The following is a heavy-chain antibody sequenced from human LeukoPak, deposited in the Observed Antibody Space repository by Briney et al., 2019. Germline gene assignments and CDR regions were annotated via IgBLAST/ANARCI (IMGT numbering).Heavy chain of an antibody. CDR2: IKQDGSEK. V-gene: IGHV3-7*01. CDR1: GFTFSSYW. Sequence: GGSLRLSCAASGFTFSSYWMTWVRQAPGKGLEWVANIKQDGSEKHYVDSVKGRFTISRDNAKNSLYLQMNSLRAEDTAVYYCAKSILVPYYMDVWGEGTTVTVSS. J-gene: IGHJ6*03. CDR3: AKSILVPYYMDV. D-gene: IGHD3-9*01.